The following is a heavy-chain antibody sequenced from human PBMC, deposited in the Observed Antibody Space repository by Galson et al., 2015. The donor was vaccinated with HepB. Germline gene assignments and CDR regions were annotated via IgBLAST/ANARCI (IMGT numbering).Heavy chain of an antibody. Sequence: SLRLSCAASGFTVSSNYMSWVRQAPGKGLEWVSVIYGGGSTYYADSAKGRFNITRDNTKNTLYLQMNTLRAEDTAVYYCSRSPWHSSWYLDYGGQGTVVTVSA. J-gene: IGHJ4*02. D-gene: IGHD6-13*01. CDR3: SRSPWHSSWYLDY. V-gene: IGHV3-66*01. CDR2: IYGGGST. CDR1: GFTVSSNY.